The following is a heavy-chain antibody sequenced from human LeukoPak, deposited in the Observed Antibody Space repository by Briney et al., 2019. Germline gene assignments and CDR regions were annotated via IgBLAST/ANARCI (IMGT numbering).Heavy chain of an antibody. CDR3: ARGLYGWFDS. CDR1: GGSIASSPNY. D-gene: IGHD2/OR15-2a*01. J-gene: IGHJ5*01. Sequence: SETLSLTCTVSGGSIASSPNYWVWIRQPPGKGLEWIGNIYYSGNTYYNPSLKSRATISVDTSKNQFSLNLASVTAADTALYYCARGLYGWFDSWGQGTLVIVSS. V-gene: IGHV4-39*07. CDR2: IYYSGNT.